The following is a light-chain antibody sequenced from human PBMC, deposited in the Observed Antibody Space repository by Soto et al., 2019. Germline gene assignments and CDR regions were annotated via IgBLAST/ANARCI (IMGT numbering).Light chain of an antibody. CDR1: QSVSSNY. J-gene: IGKJ1*01. Sequence: IVLTQSPGNVSLSACDRATLSCRSSQSVSSNYFAWFQQRPGQAPRLLIYGVSTRATGTPDRFSASGSATEFTLNINRLEPEDFAVYYCHQYGASPWTFGQGTKVDIK. CDR2: GVS. CDR3: HQYGASPWT. V-gene: IGKV3-20*01.